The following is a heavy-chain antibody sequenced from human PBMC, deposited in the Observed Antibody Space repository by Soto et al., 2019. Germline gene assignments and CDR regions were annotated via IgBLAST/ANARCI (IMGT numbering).Heavy chain of an antibody. CDR1: GDSVSSNSAA. Sequence: SHTRSLTCAISGDSVSSNSAAWNLIRQSPSRGLEWLGRTYYRSKWYNDYAVSVKSRITINPDTSKNQFSLQLNSVTPEDTAVYYCARSPAVVFDIWGQGTMVTVSS. J-gene: IGHJ3*02. CDR3: ARSPAVVFDI. CDR2: TYYRSKWYN. V-gene: IGHV6-1*01. D-gene: IGHD6-19*01.